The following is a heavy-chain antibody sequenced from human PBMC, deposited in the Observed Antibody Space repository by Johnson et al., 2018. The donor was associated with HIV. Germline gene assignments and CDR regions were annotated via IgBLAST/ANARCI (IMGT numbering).Heavy chain of an antibody. CDR2: INQDGTEK. Sequence: VQLVESGGGLVQPGGSLRLSCAASEFTFHSYWMTWVRQAPGKGLEWVANINQDGTEKYYVDSVKGRFTISRDNAKNSLYLQMNSLRAEDTAVYYCARDRIPYNWNYEGDAFDIWGQGTMVTVSS. D-gene: IGHD1-7*01. V-gene: IGHV3-7*01. CDR1: EFTFHSYW. J-gene: IGHJ3*02. CDR3: ARDRIPYNWNYEGDAFDI.